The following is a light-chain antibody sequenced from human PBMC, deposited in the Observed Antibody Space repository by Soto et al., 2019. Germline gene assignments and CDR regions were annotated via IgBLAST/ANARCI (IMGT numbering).Light chain of an antibody. CDR3: QQYCSSPFT. J-gene: IGKJ3*01. CDR2: GAS. V-gene: IGKV3-20*01. CDR1: QSVNNNY. Sequence: EIVLTQSPGTLALSPGERATLSCRASQSVNNNYLTWYQQKRGQAPRLLIHGASSRATGIPDGFSGSGSGTDFTLTISRLEPEDFAVYHCQQYCSSPFTFGPGTKVGIK.